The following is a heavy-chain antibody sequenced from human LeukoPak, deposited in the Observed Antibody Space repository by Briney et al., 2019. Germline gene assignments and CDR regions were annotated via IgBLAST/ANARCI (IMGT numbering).Heavy chain of an antibody. CDR2: NNPNSGGT. V-gene: IGHV1-2*06. CDR3: AREAKYSSSWSHAFDI. J-gene: IGHJ3*02. Sequence: ASVKVSCKASGYTFTGYYMHWVRQAPGQGLEWMGRNNPNSGGTNYAQKFQGRVTMTRDTSISTAYMELSRLRSDDTAVYYCAREAKYSSSWSHAFDIWGQGTMVTVSS. CDR1: GYTFTGYY. D-gene: IGHD6-13*01.